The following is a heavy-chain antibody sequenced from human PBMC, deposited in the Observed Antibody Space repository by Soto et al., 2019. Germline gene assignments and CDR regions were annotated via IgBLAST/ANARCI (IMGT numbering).Heavy chain of an antibody. CDR2: INPSGGST. CDR3: ARGSRVRYFDWSPGFDY. D-gene: IGHD3-9*01. J-gene: IGHJ4*01. CDR1: GYTFTSYY. Sequence: ASVKVSCKASGYTFTSYYMHWVRQAPGQGLEWMGIINPSGGSTSYAQKFQGRVTMTRDTSTSTVYMELSSLRSEDTAVYYCARGSRVRYFDWSPGFDYWGDGTLVTVAS. V-gene: IGHV1-46*03.